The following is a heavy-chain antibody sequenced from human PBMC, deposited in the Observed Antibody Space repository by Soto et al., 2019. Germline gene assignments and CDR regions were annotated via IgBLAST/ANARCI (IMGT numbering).Heavy chain of an antibody. J-gene: IGHJ3*02. D-gene: IGHD2-21*01. CDR3: VGCVIDCDESLNGVDM. V-gene: IGHV1-18*01. Sequence: QVQLVQSGAELRKPGASVKVSCKTSGYTSSIYDVSWVRQAPGQGFEWMGRISAYNNHTNYALNFQGRVTLATDTSMATAYIELVSLRSDDTAVYYFVGCVIDCDESLNGVDMCGQGTLVTVSS. CDR2: ISAYNNHT. CDR1: GYTSSIYD.